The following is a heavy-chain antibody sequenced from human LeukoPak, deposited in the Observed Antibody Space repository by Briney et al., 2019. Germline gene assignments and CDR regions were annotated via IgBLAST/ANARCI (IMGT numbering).Heavy chain of an antibody. V-gene: IGHV4-39*01. J-gene: IGHJ5*02. Sequence: SETLSLTCVVSGGSLNSPNYYWGWIRQPPGKGLEWIGTIYYSGTTYYNPSLKSRLTISVDTSKNQFSLKLTSVTAADTAVYYCARHDYYGSLNWFDPWGQGTLITVSS. CDR1: GGSLNSPNYY. CDR2: IYYSGTT. D-gene: IGHD3-10*01. CDR3: ARHDYYGSLNWFDP.